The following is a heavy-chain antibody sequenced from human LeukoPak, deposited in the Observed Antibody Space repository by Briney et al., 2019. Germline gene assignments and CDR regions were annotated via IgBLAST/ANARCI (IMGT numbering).Heavy chain of an antibody. CDR1: GYTFTSFW. V-gene: IGHV5-51*01. CDR3: ARLAVAGDYFYY. CDR2: IYRGDSET. Sequence: GESLKISCKGSGYTFTSFWIGWVRQMPGKGLGWMGIIYRGDSETSYRPFFQGQVTISDDKSNSTAYLQWSNLKAEDTAMYYCARLAVAGDYFYYWGQGTLVTVSS. J-gene: IGHJ4*02. D-gene: IGHD6-19*01.